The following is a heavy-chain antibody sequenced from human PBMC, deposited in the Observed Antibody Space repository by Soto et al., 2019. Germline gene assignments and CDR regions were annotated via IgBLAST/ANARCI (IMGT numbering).Heavy chain of an antibody. J-gene: IGHJ6*02. CDR1: GFIFNNYA. CDR3: AKDWEEGGYKYGFDYYYGMDV. V-gene: IGHV3-30*18. Sequence: QVQLVESGGGVAQPGRSLRLSCVASGFIFNNYAMHWVRQAPGKGLEWVAVISYDGTYKYYGNSVKGRFTISRDNSKKTLNLHMNSLRPKDTAVYFCAKDWEEGGYKYGFDYYYGMDVWGQGTTVTVSS. D-gene: IGHD5-18*01. CDR2: ISYDGTYK.